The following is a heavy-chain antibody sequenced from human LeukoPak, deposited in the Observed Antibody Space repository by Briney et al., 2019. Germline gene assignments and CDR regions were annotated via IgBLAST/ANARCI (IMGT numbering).Heavy chain of an antibody. V-gene: IGHV3-48*02. CDR3: ARDGYYDSSGYTLGY. Sequence: GGSLRLSCAASGFTFSSYSMNWVRQAPGKGLEWVSSISSSSSTIYYADSVKGRFTISRDNAKNSLYLQMNSLRDEDTAVYYCARDGYYDSSGYTLGYWGQGTLVTVSS. J-gene: IGHJ4*02. CDR1: GFTFSSYS. CDR2: ISSSSSTI. D-gene: IGHD3-22*01.